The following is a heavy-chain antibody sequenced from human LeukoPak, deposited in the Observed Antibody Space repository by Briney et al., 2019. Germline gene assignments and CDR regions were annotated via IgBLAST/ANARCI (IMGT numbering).Heavy chain of an antibody. D-gene: IGHD6-6*01. CDR3: ARRGGSSSRRSPIDY. Sequence: GGSLRLSCTASGVTFSDYWKTWGRQAPGKGPEWVGNINHDGSQRYSVDSVRGRFTISRDNAKNSLFLQMNALRAEATAVYYCARRGGSSSRRSPIDYWGQGTLVTVSS. J-gene: IGHJ4*02. CDR1: GVTFSDYW. V-gene: IGHV3-7*01. CDR2: INHDGSQR.